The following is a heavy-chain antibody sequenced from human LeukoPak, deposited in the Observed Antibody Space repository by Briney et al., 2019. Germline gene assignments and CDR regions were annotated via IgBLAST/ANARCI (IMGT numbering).Heavy chain of an antibody. V-gene: IGHV1-2*02. J-gene: IGHJ4*02. Sequence: GASVKVSCKASGYTFTGYYMHWARQAPGQGLEWMGWINPNSGGTDYAQKFQGRVTMTRDTSIGTAYMELSRLRSDDTAVYYCARGPYYGSGRRGYYFDYWGQGTLVTVSS. D-gene: IGHD3-10*01. CDR2: INPNSGGT. CDR1: GYTFTGYY. CDR3: ARGPYYGSGRRGYYFDY.